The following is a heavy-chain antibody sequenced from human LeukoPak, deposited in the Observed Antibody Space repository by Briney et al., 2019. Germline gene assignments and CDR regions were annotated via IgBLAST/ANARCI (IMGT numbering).Heavy chain of an antibody. CDR1: GFTFDDYA. CDR2: ISWNSGSI. Sequence: GRSLRLSCAASGFTFDDYAMHWVRQAPGKGLEWVSGISWNSGSIGYADSVKGRFTISRDNAKNSLYLQMNSLRAEDTALYYCAEDRGRTVVTIYYFDYWGQGTLVTVSS. D-gene: IGHD4-23*01. J-gene: IGHJ4*02. CDR3: AEDRGRTVVTIYYFDY. V-gene: IGHV3-9*01.